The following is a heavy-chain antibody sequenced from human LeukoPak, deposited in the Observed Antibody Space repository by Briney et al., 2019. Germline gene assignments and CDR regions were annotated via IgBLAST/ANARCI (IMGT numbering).Heavy chain of an antibody. V-gene: IGHV1-69*06. CDR2: IIPIFGTA. CDR1: GGTFSSYA. Sequence: SVKVSCKASGGTFSSYAISWVRQAPGQGLEWMGGIIPIFGTANYAQKFQGRVTITADKSTSTAYMELSSLRSEDTAVYYCARPKIDMTTVTKAYYFDYWGQGTLVTVSS. CDR3: ARPKIDMTTVTKAYYFDY. J-gene: IGHJ4*02. D-gene: IGHD4-17*01.